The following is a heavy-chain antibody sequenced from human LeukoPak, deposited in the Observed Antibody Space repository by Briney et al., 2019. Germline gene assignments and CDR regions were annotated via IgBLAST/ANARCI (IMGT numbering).Heavy chain of an antibody. J-gene: IGHJ4*02. CDR2: ITPNSGAT. CDR3: ARGVAVAARYYFDY. Sequence: ASAKVSSKASGDAFTGDYMHWVRQAPGQRHERRGWITPNSGATNYAQKLQGWVTMTRDTSISTAYMELSRLRSDDTAVYYCARGVAVAARYYFDYWGQGTLVTVSS. V-gene: IGHV1-2*04. CDR1: GDAFTGDY. D-gene: IGHD6-19*01.